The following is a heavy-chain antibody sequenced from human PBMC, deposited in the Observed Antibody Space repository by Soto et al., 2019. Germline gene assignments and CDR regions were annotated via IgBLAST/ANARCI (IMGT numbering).Heavy chain of an antibody. CDR2: ISSTAGRPA. V-gene: IGHV3-23*01. D-gene: IGHD3-3*01. CDR1: GFTFNTYP. J-gene: IGHJ6*02. CDR3: AKVFLSFHYGMEV. Sequence: PRLSCATSGFTFNTYPMTWVRQAQGQGLEWVASISSTAGRPASYADSVKGRFAIRRDFYDTRVYLEMNILRADDTAVYFCAKVFLSFHYGMEVWGQGATVAVSS.